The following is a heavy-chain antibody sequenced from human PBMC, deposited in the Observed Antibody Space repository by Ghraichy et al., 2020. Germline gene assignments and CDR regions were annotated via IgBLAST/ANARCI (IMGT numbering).Heavy chain of an antibody. Sequence: SETLSLTCAVSGYSISSGYYWGWIRQPPGKGLEWIGSIYHSGSTYYNPSLKSRVTISVDTSKNQFSLKLSSVTAADTAVYYCARDAAAPKVFDYWGQGTLVTVSS. CDR3: ARDAAAPKVFDY. D-gene: IGHD6-13*01. CDR1: GYSISSGYY. CDR2: IYHSGST. V-gene: IGHV4-38-2*02. J-gene: IGHJ4*02.